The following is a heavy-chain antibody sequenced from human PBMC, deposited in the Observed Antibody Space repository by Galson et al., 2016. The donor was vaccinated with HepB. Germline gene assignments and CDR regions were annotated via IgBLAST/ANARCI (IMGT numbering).Heavy chain of an antibody. Sequence: SETLSLTCTVSGGSISSSSYYWGWIRQPPGKGLEWIGSIYYSGTTYYNPSLKSRVTISVDTSKDQFSLKLNSVTAADTAVYYCARHTGYSYDSSGSFDPWGQGTLVTGSS. CDR1: GGSISSSSYY. CDR2: IYYSGTT. D-gene: IGHD3-22*01. V-gene: IGHV4-39*01. J-gene: IGHJ5*02. CDR3: ARHTGYSYDSSGSFDP.